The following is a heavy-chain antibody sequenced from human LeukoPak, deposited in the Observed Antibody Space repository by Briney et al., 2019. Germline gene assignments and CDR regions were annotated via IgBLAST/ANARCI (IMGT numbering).Heavy chain of an antibody. V-gene: IGHV3-21*01. J-gene: IGHJ4*02. CDR1: AFTFNSYS. Sequence: GGSLRLSCAASAFTFNSYSMSWVRQAPGKGLEWVASITSTSVSTYYADSVKGRFTISRDNAKNSLYLQMNSLRAEDTAVYYCARTYYDILTSYNPYFDYWGQGTLVTVSS. CDR2: ITSTSVST. D-gene: IGHD3-9*01. CDR3: ARTYYDILTSYNPYFDY.